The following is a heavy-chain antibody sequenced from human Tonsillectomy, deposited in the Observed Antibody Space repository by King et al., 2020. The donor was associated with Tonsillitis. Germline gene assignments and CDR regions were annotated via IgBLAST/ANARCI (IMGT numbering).Heavy chain of an antibody. CDR2: ISYDGSNK. CDR3: AKSAVGYCSGGSCFDPFDP. CDR1: GFTFFSYG. D-gene: IGHD2-15*01. V-gene: IGHV3-30*18. Sequence: QLVQSGGGVVQPGRSLRLSCAASGFTFFSYGMHWVRQAPGKGLEWVAVISYDGSNKYYADSVKGRFTISRDNSKNTLFLQMNSLRAEDTAVYYCAKSAVGYCSGGSCFDPFDPWGQGTLVTVSS. J-gene: IGHJ5*02.